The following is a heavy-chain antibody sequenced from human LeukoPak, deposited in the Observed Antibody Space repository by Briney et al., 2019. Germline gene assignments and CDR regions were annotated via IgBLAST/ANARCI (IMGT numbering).Heavy chain of an antibody. CDR1: EFTFSSYS. V-gene: IGHV3-48*01. D-gene: IGHD3-22*01. CDR3: ARPRSSGYLTFDS. J-gene: IGHJ4*02. CDR2: ITNSGNSK. Sequence: GGSLRLSCAASEFTFSSYSMNWVRQAPGKGLEWVSYITNSGNSKSYADSVKGRFTIPRDNTKHSLYLQMNGLRAEHTAVYYCARPRSSGYLTFDSWGQGILVTVSS.